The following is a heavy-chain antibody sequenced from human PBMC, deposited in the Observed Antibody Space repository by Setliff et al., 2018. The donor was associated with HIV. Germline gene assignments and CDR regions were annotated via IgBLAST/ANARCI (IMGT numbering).Heavy chain of an antibody. V-gene: IGHV1-46*01. CDR3: ASAGAWQRNALDI. CDR2: INPTGGST. D-gene: IGHD5-12*01. CDR1: GYSFTNHY. Sequence: ASVKVSCKPSGYSFTNHYMHWVRQAPGQGLEWMGVINPTGGSTRNTQKFQGRVAMTRDTSTSTVYMELGSLGSEDTAVYYCASAGAWQRNALDIWGQGTMVTVS. J-gene: IGHJ3*02.